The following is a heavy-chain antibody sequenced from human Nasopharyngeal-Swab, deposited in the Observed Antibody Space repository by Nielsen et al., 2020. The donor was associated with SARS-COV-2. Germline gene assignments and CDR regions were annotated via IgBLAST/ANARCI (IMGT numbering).Heavy chain of an antibody. CDR3: ARDLSGGRDY. CDR1: GFTFSSNW. Sequence: GGSLRLSCAAFGFTFSSNWMHWVRQVPGKGLVWVSRTNEDGSLTNYADSVKGRFTISRDNARDTLYLQMNSLRVEDTAVYYCARDLSGGRDYWGQGTLVTVSS. D-gene: IGHD1-26*01. CDR2: TNEDGSLT. V-gene: IGHV3-74*01. J-gene: IGHJ4*02.